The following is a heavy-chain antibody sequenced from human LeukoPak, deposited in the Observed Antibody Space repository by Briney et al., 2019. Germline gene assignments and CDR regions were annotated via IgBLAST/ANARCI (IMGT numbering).Heavy chain of an antibody. CDR1: GYSFTSDW. J-gene: IGHJ4*02. CDR2: IYPSDSDT. CDR3: AKTFMGLPYFDY. D-gene: IGHD5-12*01. Sequence: GESLRISCKGSGYSFTSDWISWVRQMPGKGLEWMGIIYPSDSDTRDSPSFQGQVTISADKSISAAYLQWSSLKASDTAMYYCAKTFMGLPYFDYWGQGTLVTVSS. V-gene: IGHV5-51*01.